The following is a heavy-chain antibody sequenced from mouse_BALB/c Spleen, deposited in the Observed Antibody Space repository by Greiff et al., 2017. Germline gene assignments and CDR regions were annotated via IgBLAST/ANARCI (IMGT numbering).Heavy chain of an antibody. D-gene: IGHD3-1*01. Sequence: DVHLVESGGGLVKPGGSLKLSCAASGFAFSSYDMSWVRQTPEKRLEWVAYISSGGGSTYYPDTVKGRFTISRDNAKNTLYLQMSSLKSEDTAMYYCASPARGGAWFAYWGQGTLVTVSA. V-gene: IGHV5-12-1*01. J-gene: IGHJ3*01. CDR3: ASPARGGAWFAY. CDR2: ISSGGGST. CDR1: GFAFSSYD.